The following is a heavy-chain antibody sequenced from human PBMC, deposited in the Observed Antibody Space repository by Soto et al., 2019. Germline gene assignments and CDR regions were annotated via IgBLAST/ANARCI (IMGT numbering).Heavy chain of an antibody. CDR2: ISGGGGST. CDR1: GFTFSNYA. J-gene: IGHJ4*02. D-gene: IGHD3-10*01. CDR3: ANNNLFGSGTKDY. Sequence: EVQVLDSRGDLVQSGGALRLSCAAAGFTFSNYAMSWVRQAPGMGLEWVSSISGGGGSTYYADSVKGRFTISRDNSKNTLSLQMNSLRAEDTAVYYCANNNLFGSGTKDYWGQGTLVTVSS. V-gene: IGHV3-23*01.